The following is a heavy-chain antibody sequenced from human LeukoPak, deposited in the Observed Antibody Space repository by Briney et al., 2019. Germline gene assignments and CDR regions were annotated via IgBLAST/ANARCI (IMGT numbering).Heavy chain of an antibody. D-gene: IGHD3-9*01. V-gene: IGHV4-39*01. CDR3: ARLGRYDILTGFNYGMDV. CDR2: IYYSGST. CDR1: GGSISSSVYY. J-gene: IGHJ6*02. Sequence: SETLSLTCTVSGGSISSSVYYWGWIRQPPGKGLEWIGSIYYSGSTYYNPSLKSRVTISVDTSKNQFSLRLSSVTAADTAVFYCARLGRYDILTGFNYGMDVWGQGTTVTVSS.